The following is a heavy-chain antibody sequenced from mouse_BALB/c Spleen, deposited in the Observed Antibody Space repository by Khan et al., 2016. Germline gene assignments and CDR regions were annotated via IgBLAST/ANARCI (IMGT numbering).Heavy chain of an antibody. CDR2: INTNTGEP. CDR1: GYTFTNYG. V-gene: IGHV9-3*02. CDR3: ARYDGYYYFDY. J-gene: IGHJ2*01. Sequence: QIQLVQSGPELKKPGETVKISCKASGYTFTNYGMNWVKQAPGKGLKWMGWINTNTGEPTYAEEFKGRFAFSLETSASPAYLQINNLQNEDTATYFCARYDGYYYFDYWGQGTTLTVSS. D-gene: IGHD2-3*01.